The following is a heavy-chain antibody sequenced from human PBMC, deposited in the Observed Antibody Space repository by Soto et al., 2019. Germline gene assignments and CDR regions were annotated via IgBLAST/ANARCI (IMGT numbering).Heavy chain of an antibody. J-gene: IGHJ5*02. CDR1: GGSISSGGYY. V-gene: IGHV4-39*01. D-gene: IGHD3-3*01. CDR2: IYYSGST. CDR3: AGEYYDFWSGYSNWFDP. Sequence: SETLSLTCTVSGGSISSGGYYWSWIRQHPGKGLEWIGYIYYSGSTYYNPSLKSRVTISVDTSKNQFSLKLSSVTAADTAVYYCAGEYYDFWSGYSNWFDPWGQGTLVTVSS.